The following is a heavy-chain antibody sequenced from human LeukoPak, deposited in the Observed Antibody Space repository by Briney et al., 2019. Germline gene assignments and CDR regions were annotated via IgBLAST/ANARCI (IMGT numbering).Heavy chain of an antibody. J-gene: IGHJ4*02. CDR3: AKDRDYNWTFFDY. CDR1: GFIFDDYA. CDR2: ISWNSGSI. D-gene: IGHD1-20*01. V-gene: IGHV3-9*01. Sequence: PGGSLILYCAASGFIFDDYAMHWVRQAPGKGLEWVSGISWNSGSIGYADSVKGRFTISRDNAKNSLYLQMNSLRAEDTALYYCAKDRDYNWTFFDYWGQGTLVTVSS.